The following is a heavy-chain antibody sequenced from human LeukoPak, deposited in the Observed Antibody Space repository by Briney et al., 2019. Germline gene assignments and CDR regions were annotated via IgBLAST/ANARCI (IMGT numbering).Heavy chain of an antibody. CDR1: GFTFSDYW. Sequence: PGGSLRLSCGGSGFTFSDYWMTWDRQAPGKGLEWVANIKEDGTDRQYADSVEGRFTISRDNAENLVYLQMSSLRAEDTAVYYCVRESSVWVGPGIGRPLDVWGKGTTVTVSS. J-gene: IGHJ6*04. CDR2: IKEDGTDR. D-gene: IGHD3-16*01. CDR3: VRESSVWVGPGIGRPLDV. V-gene: IGHV3-7*01.